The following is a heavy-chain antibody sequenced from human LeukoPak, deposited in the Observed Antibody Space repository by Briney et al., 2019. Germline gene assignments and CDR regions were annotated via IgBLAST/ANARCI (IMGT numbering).Heavy chain of an antibody. Sequence: SGGSLRLSCAASGFTFSSYWMSWVRQAPGKGLEWVANIKQDGSEKYYVDSVKGRFTISRDNAKNSLYLQMNSLRAEDTAVYYCARDTFYYDSSGYYYRDDAFDIWGQGTMVTVSS. CDR2: IKQDGSEK. V-gene: IGHV3-7*01. CDR1: GFTFSSYW. CDR3: ARDTFYYDSSGYYYRDDAFDI. D-gene: IGHD3-22*01. J-gene: IGHJ3*02.